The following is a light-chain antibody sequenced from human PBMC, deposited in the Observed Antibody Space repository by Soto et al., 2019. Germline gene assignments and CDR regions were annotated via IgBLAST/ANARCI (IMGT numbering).Light chain of an antibody. Sequence: QSVLTQPPSASGTPGQRGTISCSGSSSNIGSNTVHWYQQLPGTAPKFLIYSNNERPSGIPDRFSASKSGSSASLAISGLQSEDDGDYYCATWDDRLNGWVFGEGTKVTVL. CDR1: SSNIGSNT. CDR2: SNN. CDR3: ATWDDRLNGWV. J-gene: IGLJ3*02. V-gene: IGLV1-44*01.